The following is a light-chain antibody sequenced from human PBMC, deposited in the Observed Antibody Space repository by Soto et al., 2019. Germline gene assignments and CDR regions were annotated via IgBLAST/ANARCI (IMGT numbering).Light chain of an antibody. CDR2: EVS. V-gene: IGLV2-23*02. CDR1: SGDVGSYNL. J-gene: IGLJ3*02. CDR3: CSYAGSSFWV. Sequence: QSVLTQPASVSGSPGQSITISCTGTSGDVGSYNLVSWYQQHPGKAPKLMIYEVSKRPSGVSNRFSGSKSGNTASLTISGLQAEDEADYYCCSYAGSSFWVFGGGTKVTVL.